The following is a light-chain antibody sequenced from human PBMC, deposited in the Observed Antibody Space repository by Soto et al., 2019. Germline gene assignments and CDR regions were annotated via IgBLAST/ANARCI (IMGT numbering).Light chain of an antibody. CDR2: AAS. V-gene: IGKV1-39*01. CDR1: QNIIFY. Sequence: IQMTQSPSSLSASVGDRVTITCRAIQNIIFYLNWYQQKPGKAPKLLIYAASNLQSGVPSRFSGSGSGTDFTLTISNLQPEDFATYFCQQSYTTPVYSFGQGTKVDIK. CDR3: QQSYTTPVYS. J-gene: IGKJ2*01.